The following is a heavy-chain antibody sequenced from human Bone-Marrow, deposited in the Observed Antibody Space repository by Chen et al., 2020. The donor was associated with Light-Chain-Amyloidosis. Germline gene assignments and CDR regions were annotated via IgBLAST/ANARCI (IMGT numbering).Heavy chain of an antibody. CDR3: ARRRDGYNFDY. J-gene: IGHJ4*02. Sequence: EVQLEQSGPEVKKPGXXXXXXXXXXXXXFPNCGIGWVRQMPGKGLEWMGVIYPDDSDARYSPSFEGQVTISADKSITTAXXXXXXLKASDXXMYYCARRRDGYNFDYWGQGTLVTVSS. D-gene: IGHD5-12*01. CDR1: XXXFPNCG. V-gene: IGHV5-51*01. CDR2: IYPDDSDA.